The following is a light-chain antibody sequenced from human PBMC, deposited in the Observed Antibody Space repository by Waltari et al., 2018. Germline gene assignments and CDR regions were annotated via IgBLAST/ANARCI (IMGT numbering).Light chain of an antibody. Sequence: QSALTQPASVSGSPGQSITISCTGTSSDCGGYNYVSWYQQHPGKAPKLMIYDVNNRPSGVSNRFSGSKSGNTASLTISGLQAEDEADYYCSSFTSSSTWVFGGGTKLTVL. CDR1: SSDCGGYNY. CDR3: SSFTSSSTWV. J-gene: IGLJ3*02. CDR2: DVN. V-gene: IGLV2-14*03.